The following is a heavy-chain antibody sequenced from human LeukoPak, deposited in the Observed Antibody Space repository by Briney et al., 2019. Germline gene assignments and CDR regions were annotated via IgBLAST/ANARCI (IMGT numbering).Heavy chain of an antibody. CDR3: ALSVAEWYYFDY. D-gene: IGHD6-19*01. V-gene: IGHV1-2*02. J-gene: IGHJ4*02. Sequence: ASVKVSCKASGYTFTGYYMHWVRQAPGQGLEWMRWINPNSGGTNYAQKFQGRVTMTRDTSIGTAYMELSRLRSDDTAVYYCALSVAEWYYFDYWGQGTLVTVSS. CDR1: GYTFTGYY. CDR2: INPNSGGT.